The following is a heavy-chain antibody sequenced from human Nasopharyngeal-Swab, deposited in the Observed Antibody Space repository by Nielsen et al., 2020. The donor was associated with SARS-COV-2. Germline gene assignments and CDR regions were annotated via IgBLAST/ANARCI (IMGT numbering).Heavy chain of an antibody. Sequence: SVKVSCKASGYTFTNYGITWVRQAPGQGLEWMGRIIPILGIANYAQKFQGRVTITADKSTSTAYMELSSLRSEDTAVYYCAREEDDSSGYYSDYWGQGTLVTVSS. J-gene: IGHJ4*02. V-gene: IGHV1-69*04. D-gene: IGHD3-22*01. CDR2: IIPILGIA. CDR3: AREEDDSSGYYSDY. CDR1: GYTFTNYG.